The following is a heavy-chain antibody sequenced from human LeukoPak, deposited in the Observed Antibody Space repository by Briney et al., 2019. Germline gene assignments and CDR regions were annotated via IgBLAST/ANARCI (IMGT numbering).Heavy chain of an antibody. CDR3: ARLPGLYCGGDCYFDY. V-gene: IGHV4-34*01. CDR2: INHSGST. CDR1: GGSFSGYY. Sequence: SETLSLTCAVYGGSFSGYYWSWIRQPPGKGLEWIGEINHSGSTNYNPSLKSRVAISVDTSKNQFSLKLSSVTAADTAVYYCARLPGLYCGGDCYFDYWGQGTLVTVSS. J-gene: IGHJ4*02. D-gene: IGHD2-21*02.